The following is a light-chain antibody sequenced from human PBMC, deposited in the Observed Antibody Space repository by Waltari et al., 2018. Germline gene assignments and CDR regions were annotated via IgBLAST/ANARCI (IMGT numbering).Light chain of an antibody. CDR2: KAF. Sequence: DIQMTQSPSTPSASVGDRVTITCRASQSISSWVAWYQQKPGKAPKLLIYKAFSLESGVPSRFSGSGSGTEFTLTISSLQPDDFATYYCQQYNSYSGGGTFGQGTKVEIK. J-gene: IGKJ1*01. CDR3: QQYNSYSGGGT. V-gene: IGKV1-5*03. CDR1: QSISSW.